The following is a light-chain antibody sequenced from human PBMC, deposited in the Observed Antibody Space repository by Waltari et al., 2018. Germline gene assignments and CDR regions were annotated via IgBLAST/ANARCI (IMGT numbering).Light chain of an antibody. Sequence: DIQMTQSPPSLSASVGDRVTITCRASQGISSYLSWHQQKPGKAPNLLIYAASSLQSGVPSRFSGSGSGTEFTLTISSLQPEDFATYYCQQSYSTPRTFGQGTRVEIK. CDR3: QQSYSTPRT. V-gene: IGKV1-39*01. J-gene: IGKJ1*01. CDR2: AAS. CDR1: QGISSY.